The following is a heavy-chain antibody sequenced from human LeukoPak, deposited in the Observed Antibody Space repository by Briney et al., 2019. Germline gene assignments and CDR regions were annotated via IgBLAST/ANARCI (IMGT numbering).Heavy chain of an antibody. CDR2: INPNSGGT. CDR1: GYTFTGYY. Sequence: ASVKVSCKASGYTFTGYYMHWVRQAPGQGLEWMGWINPNSGGTNYAQKFQGRVTMTRDTSISTAYMELSRLRSDDTAVYYFARDRFPARLVPAARGFDYWGQGTLVTVSS. J-gene: IGHJ4*02. D-gene: IGHD2-2*01. CDR3: ARDRFPARLVPAARGFDY. V-gene: IGHV1-2*02.